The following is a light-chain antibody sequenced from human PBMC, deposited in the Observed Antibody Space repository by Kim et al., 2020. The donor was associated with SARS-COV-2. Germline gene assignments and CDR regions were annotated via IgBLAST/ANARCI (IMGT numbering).Light chain of an antibody. Sequence: QRCPISCSGGSSNIGGNTVNWYQQLPGTAPKLLIYSNNKRPSGVPDRFSGSKSGTSASLAISGLQSEDEADYYCAAWDDSLNGSWVFGGGTQLTVL. V-gene: IGLV1-44*01. J-gene: IGLJ3*02. CDR3: AAWDDSLNGSWV. CDR1: SSNIGGNT. CDR2: SNN.